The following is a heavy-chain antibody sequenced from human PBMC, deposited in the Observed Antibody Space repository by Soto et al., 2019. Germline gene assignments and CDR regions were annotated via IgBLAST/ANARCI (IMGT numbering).Heavy chain of an antibody. D-gene: IGHD2-15*01. Sequence: PGGSLRLSCAASGFTFSGSSIHWFRQAPGKGLEWVGRVGTKANSFSTEYSASVKGRFTISRDDSKGTAYLQMNSLKTEDTARYFCTRVCSGGTCYFDPWGQGTLVTVSS. V-gene: IGHV3-73*01. CDR2: VGTKANSFST. CDR3: TRVCSGGTCYFDP. CDR1: GFTFSGSS. J-gene: IGHJ5*02.